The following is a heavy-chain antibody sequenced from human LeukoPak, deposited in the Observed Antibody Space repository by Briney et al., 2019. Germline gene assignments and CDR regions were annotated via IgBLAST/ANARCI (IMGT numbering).Heavy chain of an antibody. D-gene: IGHD6-6*01. Sequence: GGSLRLSCAASGFTFSSYAMSWVRQAPGKGLEWVSAISGSGGSTYYADSVKGWFTISRDNSKNTLYLQMNSLRAEDTAVYYCANLPGLAARNPYYYYMDVWGKGTTVTVSS. J-gene: IGHJ6*03. CDR2: ISGSGGST. CDR1: GFTFSSYA. CDR3: ANLPGLAARNPYYYYMDV. V-gene: IGHV3-23*01.